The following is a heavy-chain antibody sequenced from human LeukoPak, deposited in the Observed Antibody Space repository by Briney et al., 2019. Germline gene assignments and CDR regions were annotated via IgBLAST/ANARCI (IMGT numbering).Heavy chain of an antibody. D-gene: IGHD6-13*01. CDR1: GFTFSDYA. CDR2: LSGSGAET. CDR3: AKGGYSSSPNWFDP. Sequence: PGGSLRLSCAASGFTFSDYALGWVRQAPGRGLEWVATLSGSGAETYYSDSVQGRFTISRDNSKRTLFLQMNSLRAEDTAVYYCAKGGYSSSPNWFDPWGQGTLVTVSS. V-gene: IGHV3-23*01. J-gene: IGHJ5*02.